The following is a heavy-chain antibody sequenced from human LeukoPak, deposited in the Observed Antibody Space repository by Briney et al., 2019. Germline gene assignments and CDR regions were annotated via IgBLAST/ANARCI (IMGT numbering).Heavy chain of an antibody. J-gene: IGHJ5*02. CDR3: ARDLRTVAGTERENRFDP. Sequence: ASVTVSCQASGYTFTGYYMHWVRQAPGQGLEWMGRINPNTGGTNYAQKFQGRVTMARDTSISTAYVELSRLRSDDTAVYYCARDLRTVAGTERENRFDPWGQGTLVTVSS. D-gene: IGHD6-19*01. V-gene: IGHV1-2*06. CDR2: INPNTGGT. CDR1: GYTFTGYY.